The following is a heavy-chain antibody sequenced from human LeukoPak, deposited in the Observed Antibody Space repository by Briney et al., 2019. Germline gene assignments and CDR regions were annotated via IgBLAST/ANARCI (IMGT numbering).Heavy chain of an antibody. CDR1: GFTFTKYW. J-gene: IGHJ4*02. V-gene: IGHV3-7*01. CDR2: IKQDGSDK. Sequence: GGSLRLSCAASGFTFTKYWMTWVRQAPGKGLEWVGNIKQDGSDKNYMDSVKGRFTISRDNTKNSVYLQMSSPRAEDTAVYYCAREVWGPEYWGQGTLVTVSS. CDR3: AREVWGPEY. D-gene: IGHD1-14*01.